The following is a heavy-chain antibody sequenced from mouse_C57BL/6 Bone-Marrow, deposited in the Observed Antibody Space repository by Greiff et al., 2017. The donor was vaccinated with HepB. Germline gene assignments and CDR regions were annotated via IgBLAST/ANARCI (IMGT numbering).Heavy chain of an antibody. J-gene: IGHJ4*01. CDR1: GFTFSDYY. V-gene: IGHV5-12*01. CDR3: ARHRTGAMDY. Sequence: EVMLVESGGGLVQPGGSLKLSCAASGFTFSDYYMYWVRQTPEKRLEWDAYISNGGGSTYYPDTVKGRFTISRDNAKNTLYLQMSRLKSEDTAMYYCARHRTGAMDYWGQGTSVTVSS. CDR2: ISNGGGST.